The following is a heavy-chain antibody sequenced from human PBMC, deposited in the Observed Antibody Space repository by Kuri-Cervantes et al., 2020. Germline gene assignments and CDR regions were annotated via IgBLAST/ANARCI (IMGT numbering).Heavy chain of an antibody. CDR3: ARFKSGRSYGPIDH. V-gene: IGHV4-59*08. J-gene: IGHJ4*02. Sequence: SETLSLTCNVSGGSISSYYWSWIRQSPGKGLEWIGAVNHNGNTYNSPSLKSRMTISVDTSRNQISLKLTSVTAADTTVYYCARFKSGRSYGPIDHWGLGTLVTVSS. CDR1: GGSISSYY. D-gene: IGHD4-17*01. CDR2: VNHNGNT.